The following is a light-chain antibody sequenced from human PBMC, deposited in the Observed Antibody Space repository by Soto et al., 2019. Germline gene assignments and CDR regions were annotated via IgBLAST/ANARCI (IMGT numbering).Light chain of an antibody. CDR2: DNN. CDR3: GTWDSSLSAVV. V-gene: IGLV2-14*01. Sequence: QSALTQPASVSGSPGQSITISCTGTSSDVGGYNYVSWYQQHPGKAPKLMIYDNNKRPSGIPDRFSGSRSGTSATLDITGLQTGDEADYYCGTWDSSLSAVVFGGGTQLTVL. J-gene: IGLJ2*01. CDR1: SSDVGGYNY.